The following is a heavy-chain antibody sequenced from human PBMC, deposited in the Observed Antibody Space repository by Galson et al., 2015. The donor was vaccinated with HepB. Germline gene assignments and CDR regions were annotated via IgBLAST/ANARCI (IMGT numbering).Heavy chain of an antibody. J-gene: IGHJ4*02. CDR2: ISYDGSNK. V-gene: IGHV3-30*18. D-gene: IGHD1-20*01. CDR3: AKDSNWNDAYFDY. CDR1: GFTFSSYG. Sequence: SLRLSCAASGFTFSSYGMHWVRQAPGKGLEWVAVISYDGSNKYYADSVKGRFTISRDNSKNTLYLQMNSLRAEDTAVYYCAKDSNWNDAYFDYWGQGTLVTVSS.